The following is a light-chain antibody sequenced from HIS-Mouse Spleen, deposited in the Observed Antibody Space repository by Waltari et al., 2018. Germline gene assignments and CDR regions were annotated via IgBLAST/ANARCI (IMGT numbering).Light chain of an antibody. Sequence: QSVPTQPPPASGPPGPRVTTSCPGTSSNHGSIPGHWYHQLQGTAPKILIYSNNQRTSGVPDRFSGSKSGTSASLAISGLQSEDEADYYCAAWDDSLNGYVFGTGTKVTVL. CDR1: SSNHGSIP. J-gene: IGLJ1*01. V-gene: IGLV1-44*01. CDR3: AAWDDSLNGYV. CDR2: SNN.